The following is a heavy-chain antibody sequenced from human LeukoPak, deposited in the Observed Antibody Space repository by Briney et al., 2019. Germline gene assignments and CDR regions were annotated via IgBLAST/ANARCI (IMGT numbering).Heavy chain of an antibody. J-gene: IGHJ4*02. CDR1: GFTFSRYT. CDR3: ARVAGGSRDY. CDR2: IGSGSGFI. D-gene: IGHD3-10*01. V-gene: IGHV3-21*01. Sequence: GGSLRLSCAVSGFTFSRYTMNWVRQAPGKGLEWVSSIGSGSGFIFSADSVKGRFTISRDNTKNSLYLQMNSLRVEDTAVYYCARVAGGSRDYWGQGTLVTVSS.